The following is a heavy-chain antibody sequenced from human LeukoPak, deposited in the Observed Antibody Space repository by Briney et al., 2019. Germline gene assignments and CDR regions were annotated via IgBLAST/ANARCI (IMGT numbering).Heavy chain of an antibody. V-gene: IGHV3-23*01. CDR1: GFTFSNYG. Sequence: GGSLRLSCAASGFTFSNYGMSWVRQAPGEGLEWVSASSGSGGNTYYADSVKGRFTVSRDSSKNTLYLQMNSLRAEDTAVYYCAKDYDSSGSLFDSWGQGTLVTVSS. CDR2: SSGSGGNT. CDR3: AKDYDSSGSLFDS. D-gene: IGHD3-22*01. J-gene: IGHJ4*02.